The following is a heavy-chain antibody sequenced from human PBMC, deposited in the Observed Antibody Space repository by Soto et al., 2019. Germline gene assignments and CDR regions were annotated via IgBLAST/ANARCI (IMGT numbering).Heavy chain of an antibody. CDR1: GITFSSYA. J-gene: IGHJ5*02. V-gene: IGHV1-3*01. D-gene: IGHD5-12*01. CDR3: ARAISGYVT. Sequence: ASVKVSCKASGITFSSYAIHWVRQAPGQRLEWMGWINVGNGDTRYSQIFRGRVTLTRDTSASTAYLDLSSLRSEGTAIYYCARAISGYVTWGQGTLVTVSS. CDR2: INVGNGDT.